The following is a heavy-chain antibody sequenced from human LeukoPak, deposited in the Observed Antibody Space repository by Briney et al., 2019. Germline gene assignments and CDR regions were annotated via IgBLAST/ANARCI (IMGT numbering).Heavy chain of an antibody. CDR2: IWNDGSNK. CDR3: ARASGSYDY. V-gene: IGHV3-33*01. J-gene: IGHJ4*02. Sequence: GRSLRLSCAASGLTFSIYGMHWVRQAPGKGLEWVAVIWNDGSNKYYADSVKGRFTISRDNSKNTMYLQMNSLRGEDTAVYYCARASGSYDYWGRGTLVTVSS. CDR1: GLTFSIYG. D-gene: IGHD1-26*01.